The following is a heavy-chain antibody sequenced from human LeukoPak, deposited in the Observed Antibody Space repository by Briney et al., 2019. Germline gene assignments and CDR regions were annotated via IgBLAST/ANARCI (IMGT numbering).Heavy chain of an antibody. V-gene: IGHV4-61*02. CDR2: IYTSGST. CDR3: ARDLGRDAFDI. J-gene: IGHJ3*02. D-gene: IGHD1-26*01. CDR1: GGSISSGSYY. Sequence: PSETLSLTCTVSGGSISSGSYYWSWIRQPAGKGLEWIGRIYTSGSTNYNPPLKSRVTISVDTSKNQFSLKLSSVTAADTAVYYCARDLGRDAFDIWGQGTMVTVSS.